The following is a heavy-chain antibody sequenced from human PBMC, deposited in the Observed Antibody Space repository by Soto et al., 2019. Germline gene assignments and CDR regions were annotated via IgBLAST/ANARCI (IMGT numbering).Heavy chain of an antibody. J-gene: IGHJ5*02. Sequence: PSETLSLTCTVSAGSFSSTGYYWGWIRQPPGKGLEWIGSINFSESTYYSPSLKSRVTISLDTPKKEFSLKLSSVTAADTAVYYCARRSATASGWLDPWGQGTLVTVSS. CDR1: AGSFSSTGYY. D-gene: IGHD4-17*01. V-gene: IGHV4-39*01. CDR3: ARRSATASGWLDP. CDR2: INFSEST.